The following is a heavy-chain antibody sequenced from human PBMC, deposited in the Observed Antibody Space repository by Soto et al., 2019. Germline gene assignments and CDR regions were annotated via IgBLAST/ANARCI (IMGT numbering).Heavy chain of an antibody. D-gene: IGHD6-19*01. J-gene: IGHJ4*02. Sequence: ATLPLPLTVWISTTRSIRYYGSWVRQPPGQVLVWIGSIYYSGSTYYNPSLKSRVTISVDTSKNQFSLKLSSVTSAVTAVYYCARQRVIAQNIAEAGFFEYWGQGSWVTVS. CDR1: ISTTRSIRYY. V-gene: IGHV4-39*01. CDR2: IYYSGST. CDR3: ARQRVIAQNIAEAGFFEY.